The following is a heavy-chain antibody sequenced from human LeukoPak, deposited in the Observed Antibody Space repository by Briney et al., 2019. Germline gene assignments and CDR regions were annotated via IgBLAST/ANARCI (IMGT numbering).Heavy chain of an antibody. D-gene: IGHD3-22*01. CDR1: GFTFDDYA. V-gene: IGHV3-43*02. CDR3: AKGGYYYDRSGAAGYDY. J-gene: IGHJ4*02. Sequence: GGSLRLSCAASGFTFDDYAMHWVRQAPGKGLEWVSLISGDGGATSYVDSVKGRSTISRDNSKNSLYLQMNSLRTEDTALYYCAKGGYYYDRSGAAGYDYWGQGTLVTVSS. CDR2: ISGDGGAT.